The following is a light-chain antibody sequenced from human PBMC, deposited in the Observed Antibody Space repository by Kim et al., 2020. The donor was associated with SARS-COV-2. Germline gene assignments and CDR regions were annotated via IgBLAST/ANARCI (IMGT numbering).Light chain of an antibody. V-gene: IGLV1-44*01. Sequence: QRVPLSCSGTRSNIGSNTVTWLQQLPGTAPKLFIHSDDQRPSGVPDRFSGSKSGTSASLAINGLQSEDEADYYCATWDDSLSGFVFGTGTKVTVL. J-gene: IGLJ1*01. CDR1: RSNIGSNT. CDR2: SDD. CDR3: ATWDDSLSGFV.